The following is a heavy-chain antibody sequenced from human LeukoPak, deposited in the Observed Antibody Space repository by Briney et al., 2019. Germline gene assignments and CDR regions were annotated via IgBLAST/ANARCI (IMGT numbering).Heavy chain of an antibody. CDR3: ARIRGWAFDI. D-gene: IGHD3-3*02. CDR2: ISYDGSNK. CDR1: GFTFSSNG. Sequence: GRSLRLSCAASGFTFSSNGMHWVRQAPGKGLEWVAVISYDGSNKYYADSVRGRFTISRDNSKNTLYLQMNSLRPEDTAVYYCARIRGWAFDIWGQGTMVTVSS. V-gene: IGHV3-30*03. J-gene: IGHJ3*02.